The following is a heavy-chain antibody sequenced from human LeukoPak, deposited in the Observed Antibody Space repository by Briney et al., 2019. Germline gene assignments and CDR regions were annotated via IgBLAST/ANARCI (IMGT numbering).Heavy chain of an antibody. Sequence: GGSLRLSCAASGFTFDDYAMHWVRQAPGKGLEWVSGISWNSGSIGYADSVKGRFSVSRDTSKNTLYLQMNNLRAQDTAVYYCAKERELLPFDGWGQGTLVTVSS. J-gene: IGHJ4*02. CDR2: ISWNSGSI. V-gene: IGHV3-9*01. CDR3: AKERELLPFDG. D-gene: IGHD1-7*01. CDR1: GFTFDDYA.